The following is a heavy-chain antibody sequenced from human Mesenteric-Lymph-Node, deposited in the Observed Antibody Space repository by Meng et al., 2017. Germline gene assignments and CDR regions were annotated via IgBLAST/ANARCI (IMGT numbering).Heavy chain of an antibody. CDR3: ARHRGNYYQSFLH. Sequence: QLQLKESGPGLVKSSGTLSPTRTVSGDSISSNSYYWGWIRQPPGKGLEWIASIDYSGITFQNPSLKSRLTTSVDTSKNQFSLQLRFVTAADTAVYYCARHRGNYYQSFLHWGQGTLVTVSS. J-gene: IGHJ1*01. D-gene: IGHD1-26*01. CDR2: IDYSGIT. CDR1: GDSISSNSYY. V-gene: IGHV4-39*01.